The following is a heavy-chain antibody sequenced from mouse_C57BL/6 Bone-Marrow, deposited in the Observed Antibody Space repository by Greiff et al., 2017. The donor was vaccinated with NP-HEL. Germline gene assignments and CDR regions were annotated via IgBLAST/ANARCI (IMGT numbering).Heavy chain of an antibody. CDR2: IDPENGDT. Sequence: EVQLQQSGAELVRPGASVKLSCTVSGFNIKDDYMHWVKQRPEQSLEWIGWIDPENGDTEYASKFQGKATITADTSSNTAYLQLSSLTSEDTAVYYCTTGGSSPYAMDYWGQGTSVTDSS. D-gene: IGHD1-1*01. CDR1: GFNIKDDY. V-gene: IGHV14-4*01. CDR3: TTGGSSPYAMDY. J-gene: IGHJ4*01.